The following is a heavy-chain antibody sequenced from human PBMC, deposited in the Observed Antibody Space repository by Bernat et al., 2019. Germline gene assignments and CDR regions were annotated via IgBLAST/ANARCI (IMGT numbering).Heavy chain of an antibody. J-gene: IGHJ2*01. CDR2: ISVSGGST. V-gene: IGHV3-23*01. D-gene: IGHD2-21*02. CDR3: AKDDCAGDCHYWYFDL. Sequence: EVQLLESGGGLVQPGGSLRLSCAASGFTFTSYAMSWVRQAPGQGLGWVSAISVSGGSTYYADSVKGRFTMSRDNSKNSLYLQMNSLRAEDTAVYYCAKDDCAGDCHYWYFDLWGRGTLVTVSS. CDR1: GFTFTSYA.